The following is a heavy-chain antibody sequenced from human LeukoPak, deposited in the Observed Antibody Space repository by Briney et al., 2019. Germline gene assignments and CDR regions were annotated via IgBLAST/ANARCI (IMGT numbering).Heavy chain of an antibody. V-gene: IGHV3-30-3*01. Sequence: GGSLRLSCAASGFTFSTYAVHWVRQAPGKGLEWVALTSHDESNKKYADSVRGRCTISRDNSRDTVFLQLSNLRHEDTAVYYCAKGDAAGAYRTDFWGPGTRVTVSS. CDR1: GFTFSTYA. D-gene: IGHD6-13*01. CDR3: AKGDAAGAYRTDF. CDR2: TSHDESNK. J-gene: IGHJ4*02.